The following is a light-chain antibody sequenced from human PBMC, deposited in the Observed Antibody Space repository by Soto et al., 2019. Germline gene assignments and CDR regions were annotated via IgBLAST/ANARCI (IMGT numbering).Light chain of an antibody. V-gene: IGKV3-15*01. Sequence: EIVMTQSPATLSVSPGERATLSCRASQSVNSNLAWYQQKPGQAPRLLIYGASTRATGIPARFSGSGSGTESTLTISSLQSEDFVVYSCQQYNNWPLTFGGGTKVEIK. CDR2: GAS. CDR1: QSVNSN. CDR3: QQYNNWPLT. J-gene: IGKJ4*01.